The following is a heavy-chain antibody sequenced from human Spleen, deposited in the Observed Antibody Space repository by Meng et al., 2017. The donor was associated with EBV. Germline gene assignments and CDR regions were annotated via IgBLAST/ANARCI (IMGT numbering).Heavy chain of an antibody. CDR2: IYHSGST. Sequence: VHLEGSGPGLVKPSGTLSLTCAVSGGSISSSNWWSWVRQTPGKGLEWIGEIYHSGSTSYNPSLESRVTISVDKSKNQIFLKLRSVTAADTAVYYCAQRERWGLDPWGQGTLVTVSS. V-gene: IGHV4-4*02. D-gene: IGHD3-16*01. J-gene: IGHJ5*02. CDR1: GGSISSSNW. CDR3: AQRERWGLDP.